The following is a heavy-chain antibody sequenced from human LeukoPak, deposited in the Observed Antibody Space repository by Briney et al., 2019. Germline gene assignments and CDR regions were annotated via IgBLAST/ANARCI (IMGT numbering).Heavy chain of an antibody. J-gene: IGHJ5*02. CDR3: ARDRDSSSSYNWFDP. CDR2: ISSSGSTI. Sequence: GGSLRLSCAASGFTFRDYYMRWMRQAPGKGGEGVSYISSSGSTIYYADSVKGRFTIHRDNAKNSLYLQMNSLRAEDTAVYYCARDRDSSSSYNWFDPWGQGTLVTVSS. D-gene: IGHD6-6*01. CDR1: GFTFRDYY. V-gene: IGHV3-11*01.